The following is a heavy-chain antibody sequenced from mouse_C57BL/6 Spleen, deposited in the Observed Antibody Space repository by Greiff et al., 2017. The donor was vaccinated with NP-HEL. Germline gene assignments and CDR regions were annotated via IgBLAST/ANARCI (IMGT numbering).Heavy chain of an antibody. V-gene: IGHV1-53*01. CDR3: ARNYGSRGAWFAY. CDR1: GYTFTSYW. D-gene: IGHD1-1*01. J-gene: IGHJ3*01. Sequence: VQLQQSGTELVKPGASVKLSCKASGYTFTSYWMHWVKQRPGQGLEWIGNINPSNGGTNYNEKFKSKATLTVDKSSSTAYMQLSSLTSEDSAVYYCARNYGSRGAWFAYWGQGTLVTVSA. CDR2: INPSNGGT.